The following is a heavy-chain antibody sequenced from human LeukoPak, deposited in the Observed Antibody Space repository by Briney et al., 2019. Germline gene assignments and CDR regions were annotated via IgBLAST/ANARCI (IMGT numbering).Heavy chain of an antibody. V-gene: IGHV3-21*01. CDR1: GFTFSSYS. Sequence: GGSLRLSCAASGFTFSSYSMNWVRQAPGKGLEWVSSISSSSSYIYYADSVKGRFTISRDNAKNSLYLQMNSLRAEDTAVYYCARDIARGRLGELSPELDYWGQGTLVTVSS. CDR3: ARDIARGRLGELSPELDY. D-gene: IGHD3-16*02. CDR2: ISSSSSYI. J-gene: IGHJ4*02.